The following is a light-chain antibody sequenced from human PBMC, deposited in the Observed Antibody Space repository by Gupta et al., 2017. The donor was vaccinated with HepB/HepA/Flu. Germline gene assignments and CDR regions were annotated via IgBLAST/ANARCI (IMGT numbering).Light chain of an antibody. J-gene: IGLJ1*01. CDR3: NARDSSGNHYV. CDR2: GKN. Sequence: SSEVTQDSAVSVALGQTVTITCQGDSRGSHHASRYQQKPGQAPVLVTYGKNNRPPGIPDRFSGSISGNTASLTITGAQAEDEADYYCNARDSSGNHYVFGTGTKVTVL. CDR1: SRGSHH. V-gene: IGLV3-19*01.